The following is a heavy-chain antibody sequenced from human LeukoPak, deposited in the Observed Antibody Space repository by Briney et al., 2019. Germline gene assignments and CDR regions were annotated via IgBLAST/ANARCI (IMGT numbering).Heavy chain of an antibody. CDR3: AREYDSSGYSPWY. Sequence: GGSLRLSCAASGFTFSSYSMNWVRQAPGKGLEWVSSISSSSSYIYYADSVKGRFTISRDNAKNSLYLQMNSLRAEDTAVYYCAREYDSSGYSPWYWAQGPLVTASS. CDR2: ISSSSSYI. CDR1: GFTFSSYS. D-gene: IGHD3-22*01. V-gene: IGHV3-21*01. J-gene: IGHJ4*02.